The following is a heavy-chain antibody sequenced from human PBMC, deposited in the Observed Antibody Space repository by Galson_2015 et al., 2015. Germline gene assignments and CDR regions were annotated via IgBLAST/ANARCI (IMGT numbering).Heavy chain of an antibody. CDR2: LSHTGSSI. Sequence: LRLSCAASGFTSSSSAMNWVRQAPGKGLEWVSALSHTGSSIYYADSVKGRFTISRDNSKNTLYLHLNSLRADDTAVYYCAKDRRAVVMSAIDYWGQGTQVTVSS. D-gene: IGHD2-21*02. J-gene: IGHJ4*02. V-gene: IGHV3-23*01. CDR3: AKDRRAVVMSAIDY. CDR1: GFTSSSSA.